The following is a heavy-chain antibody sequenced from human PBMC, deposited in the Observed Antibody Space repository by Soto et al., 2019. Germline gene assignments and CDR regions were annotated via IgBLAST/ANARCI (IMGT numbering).Heavy chain of an antibody. CDR2: IIPIFGTA. Sequence: ASVKISCKASGGTFSSYAISWVRQSPVQGLEWMGGIIPIFGTANYAQKFQGRVTITADESTSTAYMELSSLRSEDTAVYYCARPGGAMGYSYRYDYWGQGTLVTVSS. CDR3: ARPGGAMGYSYRYDY. D-gene: IGHD5-18*01. CDR1: GGTFSSYA. J-gene: IGHJ4*02. V-gene: IGHV1-69*13.